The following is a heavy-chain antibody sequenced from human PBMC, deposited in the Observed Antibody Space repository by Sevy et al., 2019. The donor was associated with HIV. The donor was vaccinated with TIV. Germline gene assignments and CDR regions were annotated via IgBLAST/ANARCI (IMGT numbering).Heavy chain of an antibody. Sequence: GGSLRLSCVASGFRLSDYWMHWVRQVPGKGLIWVSRISDDERNRGYAESVRGRFTISRDDAKNTLYLQMNSLRVEDTGIYFCARINPSIPVPGSLRYDPWGQGTRVTVSS. J-gene: IGHJ5*02. CDR1: GFRLSDYW. D-gene: IGHD2-15*01. V-gene: IGHV3-74*01. CDR2: ISDDERNR. CDR3: ARINPSIPVPGSLRYDP.